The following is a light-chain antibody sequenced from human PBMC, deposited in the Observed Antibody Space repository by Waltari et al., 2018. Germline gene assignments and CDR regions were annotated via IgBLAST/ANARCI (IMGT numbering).Light chain of an antibody. CDR2: AAS. CDR1: QAINNA. CDR3: QQRNSFPWT. V-gene: IGKV1-17*01. Sequence: DIQMTQSPSSQSASVGDKVTITCRASQAINNALAWYQQKPGKAPKLLIYAASNLQSGVPSRFSGSGSGTDFTLTISSLQPEDFAVYYCQQRNSFPWTFGQGTKVEIK. J-gene: IGKJ1*01.